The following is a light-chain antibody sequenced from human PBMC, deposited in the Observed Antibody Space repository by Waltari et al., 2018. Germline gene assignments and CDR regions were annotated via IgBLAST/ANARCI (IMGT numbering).Light chain of an antibody. CDR2: GKD. CDR1: SLRTSY. CDR3: SSRNGRANQVV. Sequence: SSELTQDPAVSMALGQTVRITCQGDSLRTSYASWYQLKPGQAPVLVIYGKDKRPSGIPDRISGYSSGATSSLTITGAQAEDEADYYCSSRNGRANQVVFAGGTKVTVL. V-gene: IGLV3-19*01. J-gene: IGLJ3*02.